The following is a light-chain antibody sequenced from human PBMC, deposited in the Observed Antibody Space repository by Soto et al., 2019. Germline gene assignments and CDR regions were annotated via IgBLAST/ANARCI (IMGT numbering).Light chain of an antibody. Sequence: EIVLTQSPGTLSLSPGERATLSCRASQSISSSYLAWYQQKPGQAPRLLIYGASKRATGIPDRFSGSGSGKDFTLTISRRESEGLAVYYCQQYGSAPAWTFGQGTKVEIK. CDR1: QSISSSY. J-gene: IGKJ1*01. V-gene: IGKV3-20*01. CDR2: GAS. CDR3: QQYGSAPAWT.